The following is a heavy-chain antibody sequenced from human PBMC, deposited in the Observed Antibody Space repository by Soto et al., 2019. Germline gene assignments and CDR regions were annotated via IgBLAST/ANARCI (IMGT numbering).Heavy chain of an antibody. D-gene: IGHD6-13*01. CDR2: IYYSGST. CDR1: GGSISSYY. CDR3: ERDRGIEEAGTHYYYGLDV. Sequence: PSETLSLTCTVSGGSISSYYWSWIRQPPGKGLEWIGYIYYSGSTNYNPSLKSRVTISVDTSKSQFSLKLSSVTAADTAVYYCERDRGIEEAGTHYYYGLDVWGQGTTVTVSS. V-gene: IGHV4-59*01. J-gene: IGHJ6*02.